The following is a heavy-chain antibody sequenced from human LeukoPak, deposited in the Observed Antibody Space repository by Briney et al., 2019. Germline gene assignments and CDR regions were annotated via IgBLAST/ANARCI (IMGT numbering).Heavy chain of an antibody. J-gene: IGHJ3*02. D-gene: IGHD1-1*01. CDR1: GFTVSSNY. Sequence: GGSLRLSCAASGFTVSSNYMSRVRQGPGKGLEWVSVIYSGGSTYYADSVKGRSTISRDNSKNTLYLQMNRLTAEDTAEYYCARDDRGWLQLGDAFDNWGQGTMVTVSS. V-gene: IGHV3-66*01. CDR2: IYSGGST. CDR3: ARDDRGWLQLGDAFDN.